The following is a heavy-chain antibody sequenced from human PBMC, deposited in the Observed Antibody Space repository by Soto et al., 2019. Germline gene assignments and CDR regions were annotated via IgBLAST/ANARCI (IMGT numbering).Heavy chain of an antibody. CDR3: ARAAIQTYYYYGMDV. CDR1: GFTFSSYA. Sequence: GGSLRLSCAASGFTFSSYAMHWVRQAPGKGLEWVAVISYDGSNKYYADSVKGRFTISRDNSKNTLYLQMNSLRAEDTAVYYCARAAIQTYYYYGMDVWGQGTTVTVSS. J-gene: IGHJ6*02. V-gene: IGHV3-30-3*01. CDR2: ISYDGSNK. D-gene: IGHD2-21*01.